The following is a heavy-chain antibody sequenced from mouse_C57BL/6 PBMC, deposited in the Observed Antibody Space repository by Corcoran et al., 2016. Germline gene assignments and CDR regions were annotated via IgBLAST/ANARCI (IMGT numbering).Heavy chain of an antibody. V-gene: IGHV9-3*01. CDR2: INTYSGVP. CDR3: ARRPIYDGYYGYAMDY. J-gene: IGHJ4*01. CDR1: GYTFTTYG. D-gene: IGHD2-3*01. Sequence: QIQLVQSGPELKKPGETVKISCKASGYTFTTYGMSWVKQAPGKGLKWMGWINTYSGVPTYADDFKGRFAFSLETSASTAYLQINNRKNEDTATYFCARRPIYDGYYGYAMDYWGQGTSVTVSS.